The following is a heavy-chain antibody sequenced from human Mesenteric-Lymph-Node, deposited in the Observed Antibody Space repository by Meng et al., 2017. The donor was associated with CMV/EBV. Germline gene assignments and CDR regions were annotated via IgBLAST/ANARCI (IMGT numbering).Heavy chain of an antibody. CDR1: SMRSGGYY. J-gene: IGHJ6*02. CDR3: ARDVGNSVGYYYGMDV. Sequence: SMRSGGYYWSWIRQHPGKGLEWIGYIYYSGSTYYNPSLKSRVTISVDTSKNQFSLKLSSVTAADTAVYYCARDVGNSVGYYYGMDVWGQGTTVTVSS. CDR2: IYYSGST. D-gene: IGHD4-23*01. V-gene: IGHV4-31*02.